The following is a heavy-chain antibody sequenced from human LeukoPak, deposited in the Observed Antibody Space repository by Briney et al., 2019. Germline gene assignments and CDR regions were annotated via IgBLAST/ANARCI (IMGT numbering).Heavy chain of an antibody. CDR3: TRYNVGFES. D-gene: IGHD1-1*01. J-gene: IGHJ4*02. CDR2: IRSKTNSYAT. Sequence: GGSLRLSCAASGFTFSGSAMHWVRQASGKGLEGVGRIRSKTNSYATSYAASVKGRFALSRDDSKNTAYLQMNSLKTEDTAVYYCTRYNVGFESWGQGTLVTVSS. CDR1: GFTFSGSA. V-gene: IGHV3-73*01.